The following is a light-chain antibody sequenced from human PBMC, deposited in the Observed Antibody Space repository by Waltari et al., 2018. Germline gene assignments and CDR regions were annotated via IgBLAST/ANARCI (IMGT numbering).Light chain of an antibody. V-gene: IGKV1-39*01. CDR1: QSISSY. CDR2: AAS. Sequence: DIQMTQSPSSLSASVADRVTIPCRASQSISSYLNWYQQKPGNTPKLLIYAASSLQSGVPSRFSGSGSGTDFTLTISSLQPEDFATYYCQQSYSTPPLTFGGGTKVEIK. J-gene: IGKJ4*01. CDR3: QQSYSTPPLT.